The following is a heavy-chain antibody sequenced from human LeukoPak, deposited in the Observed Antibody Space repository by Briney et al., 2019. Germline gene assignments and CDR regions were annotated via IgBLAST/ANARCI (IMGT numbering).Heavy chain of an antibody. D-gene: IGHD3-16*01. Sequence: GGSLRLSCAASGFTFDDYAMHWVRQAPGKGLEWVSGISWNSGSIGYADSVKGRFTISRDNAKNSLYLQMNSLRAEDTALYYCAKARYYADAFDYWGQGTLVTVSS. CDR1: GFTFDDYA. CDR3: AKARYYADAFDY. J-gene: IGHJ4*02. V-gene: IGHV3-9*01. CDR2: ISWNSGSI.